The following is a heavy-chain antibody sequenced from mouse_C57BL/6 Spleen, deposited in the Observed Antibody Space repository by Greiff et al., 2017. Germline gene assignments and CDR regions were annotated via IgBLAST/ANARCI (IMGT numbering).Heavy chain of an antibody. D-gene: IGHD2-5*01. V-gene: IGHV2-9-1*01. CDR1: GFSLTSYA. CDR3: ARYSNYVDY. CDR2: IWTGGGT. Sequence: VQLQQSGPGLLAPSQSLSITCTVSGFSLTSYAISWVRQPPGTGLEWLGVIWTGGGTNYNSSLKSRLSISKDNSKSQVFLKMNSLQTDDTARYYCARYSNYVDYWGQGTTLTVSS. J-gene: IGHJ2*01.